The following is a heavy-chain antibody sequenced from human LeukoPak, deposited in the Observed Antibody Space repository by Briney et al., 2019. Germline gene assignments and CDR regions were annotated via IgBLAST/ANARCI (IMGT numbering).Heavy chain of an antibody. J-gene: IGHJ4*02. D-gene: IGHD3-22*01. Sequence: PGGSLRLSCAVSGFTVSTNHMTWVRQAPGKGLEWVSAINDVDTPYYADTVRGRFTISRDSAKNTLYLQMRSLRAEDTAVYYCARDMIHSSGAFDSWGQATLVTVSS. CDR1: GFTVSTNH. CDR3: ARDMIHSSGAFDS. V-gene: IGHV3-53*01. CDR2: INDVDTP.